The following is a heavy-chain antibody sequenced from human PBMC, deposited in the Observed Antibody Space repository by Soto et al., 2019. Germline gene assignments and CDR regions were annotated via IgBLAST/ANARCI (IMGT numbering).Heavy chain of an antibody. CDR1: SGSISVTNVF. J-gene: IGHJ4*02. Sequence: SETLSLTCTVSSGSISVTNVFWGWVRQPPGKGLEWIGNIDYSGTAYFSPSLATRVTFHVDTSKNQFSLTLYSVTAADTAVYYCARITGRHLDYWGQGILVTVSS. V-gene: IGHV4-39*01. CDR2: IDYSGTA. D-gene: IGHD1-20*01. CDR3: ARITGRHLDY.